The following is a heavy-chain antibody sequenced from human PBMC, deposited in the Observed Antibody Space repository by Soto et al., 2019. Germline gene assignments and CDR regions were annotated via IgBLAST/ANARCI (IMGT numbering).Heavy chain of an antibody. J-gene: IGHJ5*02. D-gene: IGHD3-10*01. V-gene: IGHV1-69*01. Sequence: QVQLVQSGAEVKKPGSSVKDSCKASGGTFSSYAISWVRQAPGQGLEWMGGIIPIFGTANYAQKFQGRVTITADESTSTAYMELSSLRSEDTAVYYCARDHYYGSGPGRVWFDPWGQGTLVTVSS. CDR3: ARDHYYGSGPGRVWFDP. CDR1: GGTFSSYA. CDR2: IIPIFGTA.